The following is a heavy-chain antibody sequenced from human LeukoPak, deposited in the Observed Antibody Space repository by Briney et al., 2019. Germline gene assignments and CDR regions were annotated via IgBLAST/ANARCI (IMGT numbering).Heavy chain of an antibody. V-gene: IGHV1-46*01. Sequence: ASVKVSCKASGYSFTNYHMHWARQAPGQGLEWMGIIEDSGDITIYAQKFQGRVSMTRDTSTSTVYMDLNSLTSDDTAVYYCVRERPDAFRFDPWGQGTLVIVSS. D-gene: IGHD2-2*01. CDR2: IEDSGDIT. J-gene: IGHJ5*02. CDR1: GYSFTNYH. CDR3: VRERPDAFRFDP.